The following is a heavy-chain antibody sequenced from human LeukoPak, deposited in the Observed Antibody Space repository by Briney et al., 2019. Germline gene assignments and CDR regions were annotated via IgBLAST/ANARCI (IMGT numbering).Heavy chain of an antibody. J-gene: IGHJ4*02. Sequence: GESLRLSCAASGFTFSSYAMTWVRQTPEKGLQWVSAISGAGGNTYYADSVKGRFTISRDNSKNTLYLQLNSLRAEDTAIYYCAKQRQLIRGGVDYWGQGTQVTVSS. V-gene: IGHV3-23*01. CDR3: AKQRQLIRGGVDY. CDR1: GFTFSSYA. D-gene: IGHD6-13*01. CDR2: ISGAGGNT.